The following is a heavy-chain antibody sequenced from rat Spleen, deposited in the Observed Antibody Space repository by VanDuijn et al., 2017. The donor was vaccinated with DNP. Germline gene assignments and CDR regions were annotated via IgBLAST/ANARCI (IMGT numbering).Heavy chain of an antibody. J-gene: IGHJ2*01. Sequence: EIQLQESGPGLVKPSQSLSLTCSVTGHSITDSYRWNWIRKFPGDKLEWMGYINGAGSTNYNQSLKSRISITRDTSKNQFFLQVNSVTPEDSATYYCAIQLGVFDYWGQGVMVTVSS. V-gene: IGHV3-3*01. CDR2: INGAGST. CDR1: GHSITDSYR. D-gene: IGHD5-1*01. CDR3: AIQLGVFDY.